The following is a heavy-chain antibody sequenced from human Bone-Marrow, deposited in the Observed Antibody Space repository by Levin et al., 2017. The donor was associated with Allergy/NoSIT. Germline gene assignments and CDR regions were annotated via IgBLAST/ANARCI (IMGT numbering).Heavy chain of an antibody. Sequence: LSGGSLRLSCAASGFTFDDYGMSWVRQAPGKGLEWVSGINWNGGSTGYADSVKGRFTISRDNAKNSLYLQMNSLRAEDTALYYCARGYGYSSSWYDSNWFDPWGQGTLVTVSS. D-gene: IGHD6-13*01. J-gene: IGHJ5*02. CDR1: GFTFDDYG. CDR3: ARGYGYSSSWYDSNWFDP. V-gene: IGHV3-20*04. CDR2: INWNGGST.